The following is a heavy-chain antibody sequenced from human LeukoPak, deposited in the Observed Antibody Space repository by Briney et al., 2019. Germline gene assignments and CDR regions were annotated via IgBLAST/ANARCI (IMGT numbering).Heavy chain of an antibody. CDR2: ISYDGSNK. V-gene: IGHV3-30*18. Sequence: GGSLRLSCAASGFTFSSYGMHWVRQAPGKGLEWVAVISYDGSNKYYADSVKGRFTISRDNSKNTLYLQMNSLRAEDTAVYYCAKLLDPDSYFDYWGQGTLVTVSS. CDR3: AKLLDPDSYFDY. D-gene: IGHD3-22*01. CDR1: GFTFSSYG. J-gene: IGHJ4*02.